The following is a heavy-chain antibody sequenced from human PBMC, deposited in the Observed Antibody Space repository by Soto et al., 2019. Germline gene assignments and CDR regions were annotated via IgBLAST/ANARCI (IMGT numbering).Heavy chain of an antibody. Sequence: GASVKVSCKASGYTFTSYYMHWVRQAPGQGLEWMGIINPSGGSTSYAQKFQGKVFMNRTTTTRTVSIALRSVIPVSAAVYYAARDSRCWDTWGQGTLVTVSS. D-gene: IGHD6-13*01. CDR2: INPSGGST. J-gene: IGHJ4*02. CDR3: ARDSRCWDT. CDR1: GYTFTSYY. V-gene: IGHV1-46*03.